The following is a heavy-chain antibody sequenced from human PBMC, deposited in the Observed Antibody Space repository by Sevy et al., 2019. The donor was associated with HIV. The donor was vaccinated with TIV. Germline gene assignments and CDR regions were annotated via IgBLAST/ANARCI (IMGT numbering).Heavy chain of an antibody. CDR2: IYYSGTT. D-gene: IGHD2-21*02. CDR1: GGSINSDSYY. CDR3: ARFEFGDYVSHFEY. J-gene: IGHJ4*02. V-gene: IGHV4-39*01. Sequence: SETLSLTCTVSGGSINSDSYYWGWIRQPPGKGLEWIGNIYYSGTTYYNPSLKSRVTISVDTSKNQFSLKLSSVTAANTAVYYCARFEFGDYVSHFEYWGQGTLVTVSS.